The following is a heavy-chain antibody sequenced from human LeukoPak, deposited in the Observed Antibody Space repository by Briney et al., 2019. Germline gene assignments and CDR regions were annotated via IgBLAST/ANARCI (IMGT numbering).Heavy chain of an antibody. CDR2: IKSKTDGRTT. CDR1: GFTFSNAW. Sequence: GGSLRLSCAASGFTFSNAWMSWVRQAPGKGLEWVGRIKSKTDGRTTDYAAPVKGRFTISRDDSKNTLYLQMNSLKTENTAVYYCTTLPRYYDFWSGYSKAFDYWGQGTLVTVSS. V-gene: IGHV3-15*01. CDR3: TTLPRYYDFWSGYSKAFDY. J-gene: IGHJ4*02. D-gene: IGHD3-3*01.